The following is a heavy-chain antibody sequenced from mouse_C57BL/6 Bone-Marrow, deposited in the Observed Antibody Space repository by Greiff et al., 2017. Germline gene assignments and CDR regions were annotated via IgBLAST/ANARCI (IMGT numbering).Heavy chain of an antibody. V-gene: IGHV14-3*01. CDR1: GFNIKNNY. CDR2: IDPANGNT. CDR3: ASYGWKFAY. D-gene: IGHD2-2*01. J-gene: IGHJ3*01. Sequence: VQLQQSVAELVRPGASVKLSCTASGFNIKNNYMHWVKQRPEQGLEWIGRIDPANGNTTYAPPFQGKATLTADTSSTTPILPISSLTAKDTAINYCASYGWKFAYWGQGTLVTVSA.